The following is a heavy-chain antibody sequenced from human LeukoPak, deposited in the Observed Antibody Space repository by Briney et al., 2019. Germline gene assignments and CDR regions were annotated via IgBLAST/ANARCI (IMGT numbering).Heavy chain of an antibody. V-gene: IGHV4-61*02. J-gene: IGHJ4*02. Sequence: PSETLSLTCTVSGGSINSGPYYWSWIRQPAGKGLEWIGRIFASGNTNYNPSLRSRVTISVDTSKNQFSLKLSSVTAADTAVYYCARDLPYSSSSGDYFDYWGQGTLVTVSS. D-gene: IGHD6-6*01. CDR2: IFASGNT. CDR3: ARDLPYSSSSGDYFDY. CDR1: GGSINSGPYY.